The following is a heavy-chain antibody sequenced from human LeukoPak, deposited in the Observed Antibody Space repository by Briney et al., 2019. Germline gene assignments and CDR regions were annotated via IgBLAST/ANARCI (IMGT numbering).Heavy chain of an antibody. J-gene: IGHJ5*02. CDR3: ARDRGPMGIAAAGEGWFDP. CDR2: ISYDGSNK. CDR1: GFTFSSYA. V-gene: IGHV3-30-3*01. Sequence: GGSLRLSCAASGFTFSSYAMHWVRQAPGKGLEWVAVISYDGSNKYYADSVKGRFTISRDNSKNTLYLQMNSLRAEDTAVYYCARDRGPMGIAAAGEGWFDPWGQGTLVTVSS. D-gene: IGHD6-13*01.